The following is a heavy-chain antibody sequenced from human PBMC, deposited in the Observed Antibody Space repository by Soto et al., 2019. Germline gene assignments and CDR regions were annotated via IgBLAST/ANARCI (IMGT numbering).Heavy chain of an antibody. CDR3: ARDQSPGYCSSTSCSNI. D-gene: IGHD2-2*03. V-gene: IGHV1-69*04. CDR2: IIPILGIA. CDR1: GGTFSSYT. J-gene: IGHJ3*02. Sequence: SVKVSCNASGGTFSSYTISWVRQAPGQGLEWMGRIIPILGIANYAQKFQGRVTITADKSTSTAYMELSSLRSEDTAVYYCARDQSPGYCSSTSCSNIWGQGTMVTVSS.